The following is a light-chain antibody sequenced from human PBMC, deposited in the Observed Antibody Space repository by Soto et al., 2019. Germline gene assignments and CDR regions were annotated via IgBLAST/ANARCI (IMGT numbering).Light chain of an antibody. CDR2: KAS. V-gene: IGKV1-5*03. CDR1: QNINDW. J-gene: IGKJ1*01. Sequence: DIQMTHSPPTLCQSVGDRVTLTRPACQNINDWLAWYQQKPEKAPKLLIYKASSLQIGVPPRFSGSGSGTEFTLTISSLQPDDSATYYCQHYNSYSWTFGQGTKVDIK. CDR3: QHYNSYSWT.